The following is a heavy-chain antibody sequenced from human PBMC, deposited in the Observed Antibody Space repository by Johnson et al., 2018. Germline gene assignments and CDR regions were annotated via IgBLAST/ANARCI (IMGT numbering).Heavy chain of an antibody. Sequence: QVQLVQSGAEVKKPGASXKVSCKASGYTFTSYDINWVRQATGQGLEWMGWMNPNSGNTGYAQKFPGSVTMTRNTPISTAYMELSSLRSEDTAVYYCARPAGYSSGWYLYYYGMDVWGQGTTVTVSS. J-gene: IGHJ6*02. CDR1: GYTFTSYD. CDR2: MNPNSGNT. V-gene: IGHV1-8*01. D-gene: IGHD6-19*01. CDR3: ARPAGYSSGWYLYYYGMDV.